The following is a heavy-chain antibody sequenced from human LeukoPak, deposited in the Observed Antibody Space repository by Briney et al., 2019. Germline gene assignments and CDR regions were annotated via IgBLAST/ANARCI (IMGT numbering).Heavy chain of an antibody. Sequence: GGSLRLSCVVSGISLSNYAMSWVRQAPGKVLEWVSYISERGGTTTYADSVKGRFTISRDNSLNTMYLQMSSLRAEDTAVYFCAKRGVVIRGILVIGYHQEAYHYDYWGQGVLVTVSS. CDR1: GISLSNYA. J-gene: IGHJ4*02. CDR3: AKRGVVIRGILVIGYHQEAYHYDY. D-gene: IGHD3-10*01. V-gene: IGHV3-23*01. CDR2: ISERGGTT.